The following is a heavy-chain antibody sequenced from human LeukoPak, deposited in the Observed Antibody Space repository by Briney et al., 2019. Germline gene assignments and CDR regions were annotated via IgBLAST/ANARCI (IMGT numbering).Heavy chain of an antibody. CDR2: IWYDGSNK. D-gene: IGHD3-16*02. V-gene: IGHV3-33*01. CDR3: ARAQDDYVWGSYRY. J-gene: IGHJ4*02. Sequence: PGRSLRLSCAASGFTFSSYGMHWVRQAPGKGLEWVAVIWYDGSNKYYADSVKGRFTISRDNSENTLYLQMNSLRAEDTAVYYCARAQDDYVWGSYRYWGQGTLVTVSS. CDR1: GFTFSSYG.